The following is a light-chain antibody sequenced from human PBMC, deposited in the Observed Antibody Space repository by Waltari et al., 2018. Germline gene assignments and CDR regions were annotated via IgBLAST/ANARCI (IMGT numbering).Light chain of an antibody. Sequence: PGQSITISCTGTSSDVGSYNLVSWYQQHPGKAPKLMIYEGSKRPSGVSNRFSGSKSGNTASLTISGLQAEDEADYFCSSYAGSSTLYVFGTGTKVTVL. J-gene: IGLJ1*01. V-gene: IGLV2-23*01. CDR3: SSYAGSSTLYV. CDR2: EGS. CDR1: SSDVGSYNL.